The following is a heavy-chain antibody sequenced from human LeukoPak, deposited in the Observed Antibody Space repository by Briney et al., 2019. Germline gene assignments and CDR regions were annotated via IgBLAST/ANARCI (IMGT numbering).Heavy chain of an antibody. Sequence: GASVKVSCKASGYTFTSYDINWVRQATGQGLEWMGWMNPNSGNTGYAQKFQGRVTITRNTSISTAYMELSSLRSEDTAVYYRARVSSGSLKVYYFDYWGQGTLVTVSS. V-gene: IGHV1-8*03. CDR3: ARVSSGSLKVYYFDY. CDR2: MNPNSGNT. J-gene: IGHJ4*02. CDR1: GYTFTSYD. D-gene: IGHD3-10*01.